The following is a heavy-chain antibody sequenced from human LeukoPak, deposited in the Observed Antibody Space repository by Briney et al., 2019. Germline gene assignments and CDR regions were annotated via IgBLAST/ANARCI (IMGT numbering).Heavy chain of an antibody. CDR2: ISGSGDNT. D-gene: IGHD3-22*01. Sequence: GGSLRHSCAASGFTFSSYAMSWVRQAPGKGLEWVSGISGSGDNTYYADSVKGRFTISRDNSKNTLYVQVNSLGTEDTAAYYCAKGSYYDSSGSFYFDYWGQGTLVTVSS. J-gene: IGHJ4*02. CDR3: AKGSYYDSSGSFYFDY. CDR1: GFTFSSYA. V-gene: IGHV3-23*01.